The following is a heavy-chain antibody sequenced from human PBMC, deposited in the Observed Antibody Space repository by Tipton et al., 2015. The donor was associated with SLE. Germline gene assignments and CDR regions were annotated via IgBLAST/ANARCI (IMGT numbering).Heavy chain of an antibody. CDR1: GGSISSHY. CDR2: IYYSGST. V-gene: IGHV4-59*11. CDR3: ARGRISYYDSSGYYAFDI. J-gene: IGHJ3*02. Sequence: TLSLTCTVSGGSISSHYWSLIRQPPGKGLEWIGYIYYSGSTYYNPSLKSRVTISVGTSKNQFSLKLSSVTAADTAVYYCARGRISYYDSSGYYAFDIWGQGTMVTVSS. D-gene: IGHD3-22*01.